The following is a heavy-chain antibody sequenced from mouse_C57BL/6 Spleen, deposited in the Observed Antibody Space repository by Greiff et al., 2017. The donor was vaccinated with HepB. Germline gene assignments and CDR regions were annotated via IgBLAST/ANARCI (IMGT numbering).Heavy chain of an antibody. CDR1: GYTFTSYG. D-gene: IGHD2-4*01. CDR3: ASGSYYDYAWFAY. CDR2: IYPRSGNT. J-gene: IGHJ3*01. Sequence: VQLPESGAELARPGASVKLSCKASGYTFTSYGISWVKQRTGQGLEWIGEIYPRSGNTYYNEKFKGKATLTADKSSSTAYMELRSLTSEDSAVYFCASGSYYDYAWFAYWGQGTLVTVSA. V-gene: IGHV1-81*01.